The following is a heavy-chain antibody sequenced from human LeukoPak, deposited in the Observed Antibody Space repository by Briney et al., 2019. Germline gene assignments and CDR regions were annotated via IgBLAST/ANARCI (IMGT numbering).Heavy chain of an antibody. D-gene: IGHD2-2*01. Sequence: PGGSLRLSCATSGFSFSSYAMSWVRQAPGKGLEWVSAMSSSDDGRYYAASVRGRFTISRDTSRSTLYLQMNSLRAEDAAVYYCAKVVVVPAATTKTYYFDFWGQGTLVTVSS. V-gene: IGHV3-23*01. CDR1: GFSFSSYA. CDR2: MSSSDDGR. J-gene: IGHJ4*02. CDR3: AKVVVVPAATTKTYYFDF.